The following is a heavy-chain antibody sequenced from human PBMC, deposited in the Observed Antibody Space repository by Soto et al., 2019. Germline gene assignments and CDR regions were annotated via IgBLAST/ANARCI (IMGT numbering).Heavy chain of an antibody. V-gene: IGHV3-15*01. CDR1: GFTLTKAS. D-gene: IGHD3-3*01. Sequence: GGSLRLSCAASGFTLTKASMSWVRQAPGKGLEWVGRIKSKADGGTTDYAAPVKGRFTISRDDPKNTLYLQMDSLKTEDTAVYYCATVRSGTHAFDFWGHGTMVTVSS. CDR2: IKSKADGGTT. CDR3: ATVRSGTHAFDF. J-gene: IGHJ3*01.